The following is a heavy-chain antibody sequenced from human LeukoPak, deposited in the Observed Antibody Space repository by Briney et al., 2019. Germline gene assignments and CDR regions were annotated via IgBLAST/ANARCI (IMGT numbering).Heavy chain of an antibody. CDR3: AGRAYGDYGPFDY. Sequence: GGSLRLSSAASGFSFSSYWMSWVRQAPGKGLEWVANIKQDGSEKYYVDSVKGRFTISRDNAKNSLYLQMNSLRAEDTAVYYCAGRAYGDYGPFDYWGQGTLVTVSS. J-gene: IGHJ4*02. CDR2: IKQDGSEK. D-gene: IGHD4-17*01. V-gene: IGHV3-7*01. CDR1: GFSFSSYW.